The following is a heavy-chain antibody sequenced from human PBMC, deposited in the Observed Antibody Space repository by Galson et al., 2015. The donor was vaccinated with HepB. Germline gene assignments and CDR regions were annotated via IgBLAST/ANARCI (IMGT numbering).Heavy chain of an antibody. D-gene: IGHD2-2*01. CDR3: ARDSDIVVVPAAPWGYCGGDCSHDAFDI. J-gene: IGHJ3*02. V-gene: IGHV1-69*02. Sequence: SVKVSCKASGGTFSSYTISWVRQAPGQGLEWMGRIIPILGIANYAQKFQGRVTIAADKSTSTAYMELSSLRSEDTAVYYCARDSDIVVVPAAPWGYCGGDCSHDAFDIWGQGTMVTVSS. CDR2: IIPILGIA. CDR1: GGTFSSYT.